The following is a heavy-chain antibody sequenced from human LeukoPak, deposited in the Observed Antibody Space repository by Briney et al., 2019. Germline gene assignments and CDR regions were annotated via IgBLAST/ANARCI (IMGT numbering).Heavy chain of an antibody. CDR3: ARGGQQLVLDY. J-gene: IGHJ4*02. D-gene: IGHD6-13*01. CDR2: IYYSGST. Sequence: SETLSLTCTVSGGSISSYYWSWIRQPPGMGLEWIGYIYYSGSTNYNPSLKSRVTISVDTSKNQFSLKLSSVTAADTAVYYCARGGQQLVLDYWGQGTLVTVSS. CDR1: GGSISSYY. V-gene: IGHV4-59*01.